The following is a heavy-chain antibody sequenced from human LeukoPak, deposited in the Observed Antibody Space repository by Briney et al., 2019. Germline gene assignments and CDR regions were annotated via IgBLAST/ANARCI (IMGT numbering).Heavy chain of an antibody. CDR1: GGTFSSYA. Sequence: ASVKVSFKASGGTFSSYAISWVRQAPGQGLEWMGGIIPIFGTANYAQKFQGRVTITTDESTSTAYMELSSLRSEDTAVYYCARAGIVVAHAFDIWGQGTMVTVSS. CDR3: ARAGIVVAHAFDI. D-gene: IGHD2-15*01. CDR2: IIPIFGTA. J-gene: IGHJ3*02. V-gene: IGHV1-69*05.